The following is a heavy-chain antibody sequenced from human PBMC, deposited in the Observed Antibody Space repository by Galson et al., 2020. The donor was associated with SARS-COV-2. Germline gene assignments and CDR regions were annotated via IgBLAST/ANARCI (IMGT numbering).Heavy chain of an antibody. CDR1: GYTFTSHA. J-gene: IGHJ6*03. D-gene: IGHD6-13*01. V-gene: IGHV7-4-1*02. Sequence: ASVKVSCKASGYTFTSHAINWVRQAPGQGLQWMGWINSHTGNPMYAQGFKGRFVFSLDTSVTTAYLQISSLKAEDTAVYFCSRGGRIGAAGTYYYDYMDVWGKGTAVTVSS. CDR3: SRGGRIGAAGTYYYDYMDV. CDR2: INSHTGNP.